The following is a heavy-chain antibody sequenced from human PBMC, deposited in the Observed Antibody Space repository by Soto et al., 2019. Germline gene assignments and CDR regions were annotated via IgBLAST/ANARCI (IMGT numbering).Heavy chain of an antibody. CDR3: ARAITMVNAFDI. CDR1: GYTFTSYA. Sequence: QVQLAQSGAEVKKPGASVKVSCKASGYTFTSYAMHWVRQAPGQRLEWMGWINAGNGNTKYSQKFQGRVTITRDTSASTAYMELSSLRSEDTAVYYCARAITMVNAFDIWGQGTMVTVSS. J-gene: IGHJ3*02. V-gene: IGHV1-3*01. D-gene: IGHD3-10*01. CDR2: INAGNGNT.